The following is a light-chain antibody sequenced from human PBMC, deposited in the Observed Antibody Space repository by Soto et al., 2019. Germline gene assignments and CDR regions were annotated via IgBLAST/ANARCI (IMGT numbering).Light chain of an antibody. CDR3: QQYDNSAPLS. CDR1: QGVRSSY. Sequence: EIVLTQSPATLSLSPGDRATLSCGASQGVRSSYVAWYQQKAGLAPRLLVYDGSSRASGIPDRFSGSGSGTDFTLTIGRLEPEDFAVYYCQQYDNSAPLSFGGGIKVEMK. V-gene: IGKV3D-20*01. J-gene: IGKJ4*01. CDR2: DGS.